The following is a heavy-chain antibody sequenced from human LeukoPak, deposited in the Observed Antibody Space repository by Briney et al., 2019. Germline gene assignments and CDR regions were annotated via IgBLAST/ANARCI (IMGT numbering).Heavy chain of an antibody. V-gene: IGHV4-38-2*01. CDR2: IYHNGNT. CDR3: ARLNTVTTPSYYYYYMDV. Sequence: SETLSLTCAVSGYSISSGYYWGWIRQPPRKGLEWIGSIYHNGNTYYNPSLKSRVTISVDTSKNEFSLKLSSVTAADTAVYYCARLNTVTTPSYYYYYMDVWGKGTTVTVSS. J-gene: IGHJ6*03. D-gene: IGHD4-17*01. CDR1: GYSISSGYY.